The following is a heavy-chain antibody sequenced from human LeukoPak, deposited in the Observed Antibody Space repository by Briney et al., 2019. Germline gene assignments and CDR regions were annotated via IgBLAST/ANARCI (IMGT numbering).Heavy chain of an antibody. CDR2: IIPMFGTT. CDR3: ARATYYYDSSGHSDAFDI. V-gene: IGHV1-69*13. J-gene: IGHJ3*02. CDR1: GGTFSSYA. D-gene: IGHD3-22*01. Sequence: ASVKVSCKASGGTFSSYAISWVRQAPGQGLEWMGGIIPMFGTTNNAQKFQGRVTITADASTSTAHMELSSLRSEDTAVYYCARATYYYDSSGHSDAFDIWGQGTMVIVSS.